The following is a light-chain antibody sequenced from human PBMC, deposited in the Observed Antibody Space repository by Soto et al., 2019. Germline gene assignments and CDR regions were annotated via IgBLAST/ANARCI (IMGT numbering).Light chain of an antibody. J-gene: IGKJ4*01. CDR1: QSVSNNY. CDR2: GAS. CDR3: QQRSNWPPKT. V-gene: IGKV3D-20*02. Sequence: EIVLTQSPGTLSLSPGERATLSCRASQSVSNNYLAWYQQKPGQAPRLLIYGASNRATGIPDRFSGSGSGTDFTLTISRLEPEDFAVYYCQQRSNWPPKTFGGGTKVEIK.